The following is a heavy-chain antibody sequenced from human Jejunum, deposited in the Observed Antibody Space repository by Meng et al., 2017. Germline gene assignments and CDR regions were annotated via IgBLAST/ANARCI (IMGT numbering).Heavy chain of an antibody. J-gene: IGHJ5*01. CDR1: GFSFSDQS. CDR2: ILDRDGKT. Sequence: GESLKISCAASGFSFSDQSMSWVRQAPGKGLEWVSVILDRDGKTYYADSVKGRFTISRDNSKNTLYLQMTSLRVDDTAEYHCVNRAWLESWCQGTLVTVSS. D-gene: IGHD3-10*01. CDR3: VNRAWLES. V-gene: IGHV3-23*01.